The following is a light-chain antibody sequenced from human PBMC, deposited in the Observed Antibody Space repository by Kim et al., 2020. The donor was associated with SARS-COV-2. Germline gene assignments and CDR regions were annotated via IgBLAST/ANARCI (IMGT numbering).Light chain of an antibody. J-gene: IGLJ3*02. CDR3: QAWDSSTAV. CDR1: KLGDKY. CDR2: QDS. Sequence: VSPGQTGSITCSGDKLGDKYACWYQQKPGQSPVLVIYQDSKRPSGIPERFSGSNSGNTATLNISGTQAMDEADYYCQAWDSSTAVFGGGTQLTVL. V-gene: IGLV3-1*01.